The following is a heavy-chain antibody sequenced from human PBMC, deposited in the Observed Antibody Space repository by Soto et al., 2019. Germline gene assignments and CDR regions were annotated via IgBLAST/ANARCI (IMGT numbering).Heavy chain of an antibody. CDR2: ITNNSDYK. Sequence: EVQLLESGAGLVQPGGSLRLSCAASGFTFSNYGVSWVGQAPGKGLECVSAITNNSDYKYYADSVKGRFIVSRDNSKSTLFLEMNSLRAEDTAVYYCAKGYSTGWHSSLNSWGQGTLVIVSS. J-gene: IGHJ4*02. D-gene: IGHD2-8*02. V-gene: IGHV3-23*01. CDR1: GFTFSNYG. CDR3: AKGYSTGWHSSLNS.